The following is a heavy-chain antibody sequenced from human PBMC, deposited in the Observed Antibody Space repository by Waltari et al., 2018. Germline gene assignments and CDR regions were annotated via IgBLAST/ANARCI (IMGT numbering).Heavy chain of an antibody. CDR2: VDPEDGET. V-gene: IGHV1-69-2*01. J-gene: IGHJ4*02. Sequence: EVQLVQSGTEVKKPGATVKISCKASGYTLTDYYMPWVQQAPGKGLEWMGRVDPEDGETIYAEKFQGRVTITADTSTDTAYMELSSLRSEDTAVYYCATDGWFGELWVDYWGQGTLVTVSS. CDR3: ATDGWFGELWVDY. CDR1: GYTLTDYY. D-gene: IGHD3-10*01.